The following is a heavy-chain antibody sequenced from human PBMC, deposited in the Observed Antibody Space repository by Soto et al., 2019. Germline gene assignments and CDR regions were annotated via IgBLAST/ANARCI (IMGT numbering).Heavy chain of an antibody. Sequence: EVQLVESGGGLVQPGGSLRLSCEASGFNFSSYDMHWVRQATGKGLEWDSVIGTAGDTFYTGSVKGRFTISRENGKNSLYLQMNSLRAGDTAVYYCARAGQGASCSGGSCYLGASDIWGQGTMVTVSS. D-gene: IGHD2-15*01. V-gene: IGHV3-13*01. CDR3: ARAGQGASCSGGSCYLGASDI. J-gene: IGHJ3*02. CDR1: GFNFSSYD. CDR2: IGTAGDT.